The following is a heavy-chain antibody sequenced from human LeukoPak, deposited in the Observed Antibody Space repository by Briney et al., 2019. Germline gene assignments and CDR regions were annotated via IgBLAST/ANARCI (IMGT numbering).Heavy chain of an antibody. J-gene: IGHJ3*02. D-gene: IGHD3-22*01. CDR1: GFTVSSNY. V-gene: IGHV3-66*02. CDR3: ASTGYYQDAFDI. Sequence: GGSLRRSCAASGFTVSSNYMSWVRQAPGKGLEWVSVIYSGGSTYYADSVKGRFTISRDNSKNTLYLQMNSLRAEDTAVYYCASTGYYQDAFDIWGQGTMVTVSS. CDR2: IYSGGST.